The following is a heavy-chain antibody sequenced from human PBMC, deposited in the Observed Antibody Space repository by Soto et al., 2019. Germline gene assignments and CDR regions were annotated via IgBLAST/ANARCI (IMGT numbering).Heavy chain of an antibody. J-gene: IGHJ4*02. CDR2: IYLDDDK. CDR3: AHSPYDRSGFYYFDY. V-gene: IGHV2-5*02. Sequence: QITLKESGPTLVKPTQTLTLTCTFSGFSLSTSRVGVGWIRHPTVKALEWLALIYLDDDKRYRPSLKSRLTITKDTPTNQVVLTMTNMDPVDTATYYSAHSPYDRSGFYYFDYCGQVTLVTVSS. D-gene: IGHD3-22*01. CDR1: GFSLSTSRVG.